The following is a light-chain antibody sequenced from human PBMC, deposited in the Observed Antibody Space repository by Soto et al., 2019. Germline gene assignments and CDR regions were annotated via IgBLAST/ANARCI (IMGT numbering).Light chain of an antibody. CDR3: HQYDSSPRT. CDR1: QSVNSY. V-gene: IGKV3-20*01. Sequence: EIVLTQSPGTLSLSPGERATLSCRASQSVNSYLAWYQQKPGQAHRLLIYGASSRATGIPDRFSGSGSGADFTLTISRLEPEDFAVYYCHQYDSSPRTFGQGTKVEIK. J-gene: IGKJ1*01. CDR2: GAS.